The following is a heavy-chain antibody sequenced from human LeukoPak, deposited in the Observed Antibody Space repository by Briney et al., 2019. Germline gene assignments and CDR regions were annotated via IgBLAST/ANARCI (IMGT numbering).Heavy chain of an antibody. CDR2: IYHSGST. D-gene: IGHD2-15*01. CDR1: GGSISSGGYS. V-gene: IGHV4-30-2*01. CDR3: ARLSMVAATSWFDP. Sequence: SETLSLTCAVSGGSISSGGYSWSWIRQPPGKGLEWIGYIYHSGSTYYNPSLKSRVTISVDRSKNQFSLKLSSVTAADTAVYYCARLSMVAATSWFDPWGQGTLVTVSS. J-gene: IGHJ5*02.